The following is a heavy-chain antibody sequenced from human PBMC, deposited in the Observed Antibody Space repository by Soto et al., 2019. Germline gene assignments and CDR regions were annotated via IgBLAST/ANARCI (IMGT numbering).Heavy chain of an antibody. CDR3: ARDHKRYFDWPYYYYGMDV. CDR2: ISSSSSYI. V-gene: IGHV3-21*01. D-gene: IGHD3-9*01. CDR1: GFTFSSYS. Sequence: PGGSLRLSCAASGFTFSSYSMNWVRQAPGKGLEWVSSISSSSSYIYYADKVKGRFTISRDNAKNSLYLQMNSLRAEDTAVYYCARDHKRYFDWPYYYYGMDVWGQGTTVTVSS. J-gene: IGHJ6*02.